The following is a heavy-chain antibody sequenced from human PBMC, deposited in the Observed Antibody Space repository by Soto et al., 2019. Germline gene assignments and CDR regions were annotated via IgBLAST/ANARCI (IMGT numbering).Heavy chain of an antibody. Sequence: ASVKVSCKAAGYTCTSYGISWGRQAPGQGREWMGWIIAYNGNTNYAQKLQGRVTMTTDTSTSTAYMELRSLRYDATAVYYCARDRGSSYGLKQGMDVWGQGTTVTVSS. V-gene: IGHV1-18*01. CDR3: ARDRGSSYGLKQGMDV. J-gene: IGHJ6*02. CDR1: GYTCTSYG. CDR2: IIAYNGNT. D-gene: IGHD5-18*01.